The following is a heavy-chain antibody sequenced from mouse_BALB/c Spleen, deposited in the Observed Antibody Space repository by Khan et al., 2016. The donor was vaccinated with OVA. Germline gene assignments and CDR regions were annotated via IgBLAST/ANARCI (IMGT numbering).Heavy chain of an antibody. D-gene: IGHD2-5*01. CDR1: GYTLTNYG. CDR2: INTNTGEP. Sequence: QIQLVQSGPELKKPGETVKISCKASGYTLTNYGMNWVKQAPGKGLKWMGWINTNTGEPTYAEDFKGRIAFSLETSASTAYLQIKNLKNEDKATSFCARSISNFWFAYWGQGTLVTVSA. J-gene: IGHJ3*01. V-gene: IGHV9-3*02. CDR3: ARSISNFWFAY.